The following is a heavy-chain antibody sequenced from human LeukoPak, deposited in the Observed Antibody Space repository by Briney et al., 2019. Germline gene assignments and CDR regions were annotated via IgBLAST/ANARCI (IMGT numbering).Heavy chain of an antibody. CDR1: GGTFSSYT. Sequence: GSSAKVSCKASGGTFSSYTISWVRQAPGQGLEWVGRIIPILGIANYAQKFQGRVTITADKSTSTAYMELSSLRSEDTAVYYCARAGLDGYNFDYWGQGTLVTVSS. J-gene: IGHJ4*02. D-gene: IGHD5-24*01. V-gene: IGHV1-69*02. CDR3: ARAGLDGYNFDY. CDR2: IIPILGIA.